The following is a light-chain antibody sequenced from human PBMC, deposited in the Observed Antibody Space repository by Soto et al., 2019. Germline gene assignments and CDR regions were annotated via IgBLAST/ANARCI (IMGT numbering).Light chain of an antibody. CDR2: RNN. CDR1: SSNIGSNY. Sequence: QSALTQPPSASGTPGQRVTISCSGSSSNIGSNYIYWYQQLPGTAPKLLTYRNNQRPSGVPDRFSGSRSGTSASLAISGLRSEDEADYYCAAWDDSLSGYVVFGGGTKLTVL. CDR3: AAWDDSLSGYVV. V-gene: IGLV1-47*01. J-gene: IGLJ2*01.